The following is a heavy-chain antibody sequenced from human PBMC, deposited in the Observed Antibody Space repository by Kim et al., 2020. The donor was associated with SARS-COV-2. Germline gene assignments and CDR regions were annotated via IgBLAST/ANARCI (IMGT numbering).Heavy chain of an antibody. Sequence: GITYYEDSVKGRFTSSRDNSKNSLYLQINSLRTEDTALYYCALVGGGDLWGRGTLVTVSS. D-gene: IGHD3-16*01. CDR3: ALVGGGDL. V-gene: IGHV3-43*01. J-gene: IGHJ2*01. CDR2: GIT.